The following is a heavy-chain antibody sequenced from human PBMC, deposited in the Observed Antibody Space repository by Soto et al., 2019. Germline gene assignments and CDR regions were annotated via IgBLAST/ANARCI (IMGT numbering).Heavy chain of an antibody. Sequence: ESGGGLVKPGGSLRLSCAASGFTFSSYSMNWVRQAPGKGLEWVSSISSSSSYIYYADSVKGRFTISRDNAKNSLYLQMNSLRAEDTAVYYCARDQSPYGDYAEYFQHWGQGTLVTVSS. CDR3: ARDQSPYGDYAEYFQH. CDR1: GFTFSSYS. V-gene: IGHV3-21*01. J-gene: IGHJ1*01. CDR2: ISSSSSYI. D-gene: IGHD4-17*01.